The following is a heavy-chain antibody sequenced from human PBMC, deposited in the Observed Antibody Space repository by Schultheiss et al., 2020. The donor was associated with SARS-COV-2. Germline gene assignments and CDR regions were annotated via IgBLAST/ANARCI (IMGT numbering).Heavy chain of an antibody. CDR2: INPNSGGT. CDR1: GYTFTGYY. CDR3: ARASGSYYENGFDI. J-gene: IGHJ3*02. Sequence: KVSCKASGYTFTGYYMHWVRQAPGQGLEWMGWINPNSGGTNYAQKFQGRVTMTRDTSISTAYMELSSLRSEDTAVYYCARASGSYYENGFDIWGQGTMVTVSS. V-gene: IGHV1-2*02. D-gene: IGHD3-10*01.